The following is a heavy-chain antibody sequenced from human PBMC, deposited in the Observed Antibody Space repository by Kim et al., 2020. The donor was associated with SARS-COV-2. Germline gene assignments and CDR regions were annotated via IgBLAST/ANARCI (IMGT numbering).Heavy chain of an antibody. Sequence: GGSLRLSCAASGFTFSSYGMHWVRQAPGKGLEWVAVIWYDGSNKYYADSVKGRFTISRDNSKNTLYLQMNSLRAEDTAVYYCARDGESGSYRIYYYYYGMDVWGQGPTVTVSS. V-gene: IGHV3-33*01. J-gene: IGHJ6*02. CDR3: ARDGESGSYRIYYYYYGMDV. CDR1: GFTFSSYG. CDR2: IWYDGSNK. D-gene: IGHD1-26*01.